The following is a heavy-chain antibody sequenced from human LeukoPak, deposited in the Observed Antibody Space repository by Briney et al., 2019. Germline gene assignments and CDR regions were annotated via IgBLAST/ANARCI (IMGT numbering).Heavy chain of an antibody. D-gene: IGHD1-26*01. Sequence: GGSLRLSCLTSGFTFSTNAMSWVRQAPGKGLEWISGISGSGASTYYTDSVTGRFTISRDNSRNTLYLQMNSLRGDDTAVYYCAKDVGKWESLHFFDYWGQGTLVTVSS. CDR2: ISGSGAST. CDR1: GFTFSTNA. V-gene: IGHV3-23*01. J-gene: IGHJ4*02. CDR3: AKDVGKWESLHFFDY.